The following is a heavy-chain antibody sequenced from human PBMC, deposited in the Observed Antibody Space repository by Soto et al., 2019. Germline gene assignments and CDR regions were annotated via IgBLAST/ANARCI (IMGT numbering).Heavy chain of an antibody. Sequence: GGSLRLSCTTSGFSFASFAMTWVRQAPGKGLEWVATISGSDGKTYYADSVKGRFSISRDTSRNTLYLQMNSLRADDTAIYYCAKWSYLDYWGQGTRVTSPQ. V-gene: IGHV3-23*01. J-gene: IGHJ4*02. CDR3: AKWSYLDY. CDR2: ISGSDGKT. CDR1: GFSFASFA. D-gene: IGHD3-3*01.